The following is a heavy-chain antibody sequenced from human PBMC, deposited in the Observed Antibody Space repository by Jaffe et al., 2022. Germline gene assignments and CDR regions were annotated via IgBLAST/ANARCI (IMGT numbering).Heavy chain of an antibody. V-gene: IGHV3-48*03. Sequence: EVQLVESGGGLVQPGGSLRLSCAASGFTFSSFEMNWVRQAPGKGLEWVSYISSSGTTIYYADSVKDRFTISRDNAKNSLFLQMNSLRAEDTAVYYCARNQHYYDPSGSNFYWYFDLWGRGTLVTVSS. CDR3: ARNQHYYDPSGSNFYWYFDL. J-gene: IGHJ2*01. CDR2: ISSSGTTI. D-gene: IGHD3-22*01. CDR1: GFTFSSFE.